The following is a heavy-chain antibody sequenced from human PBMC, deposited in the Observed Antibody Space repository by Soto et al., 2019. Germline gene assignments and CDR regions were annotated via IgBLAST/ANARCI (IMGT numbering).Heavy chain of an antibody. D-gene: IGHD3-9*01. V-gene: IGHV1-18*01. CDR1: GYTFTSYG. Sequence: GASVKVSCKASGYTFTSYGISWVRQAPGQGLEWMGWISAYNGNTNYAQKLQGRVTMTTDISTSTAYMELRSLRSDDTAVYYCAREGFFEVLTGYYMSWWCDSWGQGCLVTVAS. CDR3: AREGFFEVLTGYYMSWWCDS. CDR2: ISAYNGNT. J-gene: IGHJ5*02.